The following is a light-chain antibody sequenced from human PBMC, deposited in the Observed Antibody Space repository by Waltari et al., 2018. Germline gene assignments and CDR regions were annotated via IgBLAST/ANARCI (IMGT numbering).Light chain of an antibody. CDR2: EDS. J-gene: IGKJ4*01. Sequence: QGVVDSGGKTFLRWYLQKPGQPPQLLMYEDSNRLAGVADRFSGSGSGTDFTLKSSRVGVEDVGVYYCMQSTQLPRTFGGGTKMEIK. CDR3: MQSTQLPRT. V-gene: IGKV2D-29*01. CDR1: QGVVDSGGKTF.